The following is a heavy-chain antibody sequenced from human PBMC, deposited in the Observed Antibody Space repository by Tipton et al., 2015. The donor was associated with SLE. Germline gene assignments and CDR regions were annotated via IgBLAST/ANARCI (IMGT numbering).Heavy chain of an antibody. D-gene: IGHD2/OR15-2a*01. CDR2: IYYSGST. Sequence: TLSLTCTVSGGSISSYYWSWIRQPPGKGLEWIGYIYYSGSTNYNPSLESRLTISVETSKNQFSLKLSSMTAADTAVYYCARGLNKGNPFFGYWGQGTLVTVSS. V-gene: IGHV4-59*12. CDR1: GGSISSYY. CDR3: ARGLNKGNPFFGY. J-gene: IGHJ4*02.